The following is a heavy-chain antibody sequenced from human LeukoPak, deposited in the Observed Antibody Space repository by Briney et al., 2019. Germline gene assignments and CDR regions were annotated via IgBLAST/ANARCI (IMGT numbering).Heavy chain of an antibody. J-gene: IGHJ4*02. Sequence: VASVKISCTASGYTFTGYYVHWVRQAPGQGLEWMVWINPSSGGTNYAQKFQGRVTMTRDTSISTAYLELSRLRSDDTAVYYCARSYRGRRFDYWGQGTLVAVSS. CDR2: INPSSGGT. CDR1: GYTFTGYY. D-gene: IGHD2-21*01. CDR3: ARSYRGRRFDY. V-gene: IGHV1-2*02.